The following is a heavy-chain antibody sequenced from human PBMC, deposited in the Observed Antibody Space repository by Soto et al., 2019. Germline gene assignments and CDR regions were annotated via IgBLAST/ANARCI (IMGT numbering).Heavy chain of an antibody. D-gene: IGHD3-10*01. V-gene: IGHV4-34*01. Sequence: SETLSLTCAVYGGSFSGYYWSWIRQPPGKGLEWIGEINHSGSTNYNPSLKSRVTISVDTSKNQFSLKLSSVTAADTAVYYCARVKLLWFGGTIYYYYGMDVWGQGTTVTVSS. CDR2: INHSGST. CDR1: GGSFSGYY. CDR3: ARVKLLWFGGTIYYYYGMDV. J-gene: IGHJ6*02.